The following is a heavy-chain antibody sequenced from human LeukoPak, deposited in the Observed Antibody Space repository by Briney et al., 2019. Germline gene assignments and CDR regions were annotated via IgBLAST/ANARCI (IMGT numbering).Heavy chain of an antibody. Sequence: SETLSLTCTVSGGSISSSSYYWGWIRQPPGKGLEWIGSIYYSGSTYYNPSLKSRVTISVDTSKNQFSLKLSSVTAADTAVYYCARDGTNSGWYPKTYYFDYWGQGTLVTVSS. D-gene: IGHD6-19*01. CDR2: IYYSGST. V-gene: IGHV4-39*07. CDR3: ARDGTNSGWYPKTYYFDY. CDR1: GGSISSSSYY. J-gene: IGHJ4*02.